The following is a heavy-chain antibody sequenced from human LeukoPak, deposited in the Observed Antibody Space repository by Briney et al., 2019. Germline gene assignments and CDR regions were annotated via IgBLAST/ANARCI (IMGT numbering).Heavy chain of an antibody. Sequence: PGGSLRLSCAASGFTFSSYGMHWVRQAPGKGLEWVAVISYDGSNKYYADSVKGRFTISRDNSKNTLYLQMNSLRAEDTAVYYCAKGSDSSGWYYFDYWGQGTLDPVSS. CDR1: GFTFSSYG. V-gene: IGHV3-30*18. D-gene: IGHD6-19*01. CDR3: AKGSDSSGWYYFDY. J-gene: IGHJ4*02. CDR2: ISYDGSNK.